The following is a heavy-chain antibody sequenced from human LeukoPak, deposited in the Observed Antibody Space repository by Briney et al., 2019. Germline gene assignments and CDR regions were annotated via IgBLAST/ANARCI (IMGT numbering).Heavy chain of an antibody. V-gene: IGHV7-4-1*02. CDR2: INTNTGNP. CDR1: GYTFSDYA. J-gene: IGHJ4*02. Sequence: GASVKVSCKASGYTFSDYAIHWVRQAPGQGLEWMGWINTNTGNPTYAQGFTGRFVFSLDTSVSTAYLQISSLKAEDTAVYYCARGATVTPFDYWAREPWSPSPQ. CDR3: ARGATVTPFDY. D-gene: IGHD4-17*01.